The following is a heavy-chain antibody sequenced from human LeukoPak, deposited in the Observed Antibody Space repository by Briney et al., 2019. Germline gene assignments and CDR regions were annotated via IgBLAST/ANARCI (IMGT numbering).Heavy chain of an antibody. D-gene: IGHD6-13*01. V-gene: IGHV3-23*01. J-gene: IGHJ5*02. CDR3: AKDHPDSSSLPGIDP. CDR1: GFTFSSYG. Sequence: GGSLRLSCAASGFTFSSYGMSWVRQAPGKGLEWVSAISGSGGSTYYADSVKGRFTISRDNAKNSLYLQMNSLGAEDTAVYYCAKDHPDSSSLPGIDPWGQGTLVTVSS. CDR2: ISGSGGST.